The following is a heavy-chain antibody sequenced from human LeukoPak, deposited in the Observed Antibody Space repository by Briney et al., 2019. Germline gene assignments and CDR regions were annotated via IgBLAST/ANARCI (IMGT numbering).Heavy chain of an antibody. CDR3: APTLNYYDSSGYSSPFDY. J-gene: IGHJ4*02. Sequence: ASVKVSCKASGYTFTDYYIHWVRQAPGQGLEWMGWINPNSGGTNYAQKFQGRVTMTRDTSISTAFMELSSLRSDDTAVYYCAPTLNYYDSSGYSSPFDYWGQGALVTVSS. CDR2: INPNSGGT. V-gene: IGHV1-2*02. D-gene: IGHD3-22*01. CDR1: GYTFTDYY.